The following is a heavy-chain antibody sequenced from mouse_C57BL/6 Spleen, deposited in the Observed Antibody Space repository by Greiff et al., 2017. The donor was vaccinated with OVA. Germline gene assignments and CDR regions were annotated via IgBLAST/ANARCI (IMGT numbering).Heavy chain of an antibody. CDR2: INYDGSST. V-gene: IGHV5-16*01. D-gene: IGHD2-2*01. J-gene: IGHJ2*01. CDR3: ARDGGYDVWTGFDY. Sequence: EVKLVESEGGLVQPGSSMKLSCTASGFTFSDYYMAWVRQVPEKGLEWVANINYDGSSTYYLDSLKSRFIISRDNAKNILYLQMSSLKSEDTATYYCARDGGYDVWTGFDYWGQGTTLTVSS. CDR1: GFTFSDYY.